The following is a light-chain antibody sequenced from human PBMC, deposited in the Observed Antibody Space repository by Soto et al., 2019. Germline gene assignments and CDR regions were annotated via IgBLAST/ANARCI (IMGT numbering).Light chain of an antibody. CDR3: ATWDDSLSGRV. CDR2: KND. V-gene: IGLV1-47*01. Sequence: QSALIQPPSASGTPGQRVTISCSGSSSNIGPNYVYWYQQLPGTAPKLLIYKNDQRLSGVPDRFSGSKSGTSAPLAISGLRSEDEADYYCATWDDSLSGRVFGGGTKLTVL. J-gene: IGLJ3*02. CDR1: SSNIGPNY.